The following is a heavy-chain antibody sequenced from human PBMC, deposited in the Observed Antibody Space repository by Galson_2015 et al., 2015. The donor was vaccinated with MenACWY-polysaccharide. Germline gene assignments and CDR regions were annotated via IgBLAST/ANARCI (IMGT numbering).Heavy chain of an antibody. CDR1: GYSFNDKY. CDR2: IHPKSGGT. J-gene: IGHJ4*02. D-gene: IGHD4-23*01. V-gene: IGHV1-2*02. Sequence: SVKVSCKASGYSFNDKYIHWVRQAPGQGLEWMGWIHPKSGGTQYAQKFQGRVTMTRDTSISTSYMELSRLRPDDTAVYYCATPGGRDYWGQGTLVTVSS. CDR3: ATPGGRDY.